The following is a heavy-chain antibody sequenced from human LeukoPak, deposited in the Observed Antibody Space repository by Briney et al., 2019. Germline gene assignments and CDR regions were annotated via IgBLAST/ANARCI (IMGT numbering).Heavy chain of an antibody. J-gene: IGHJ6*02. D-gene: IGHD5-24*01. CDR2: IYYNGRT. CDR3: ASIDGDLYYGMDA. CDR1: GGSISSSNYH. Sequence: SETLSLTCTVSGGSISSSNYHWGWIRQPPGKGLEWIGSIYYNGRTSYNPPLKSRVTISIDTSKNQFSLKVNSVTAADTAVYYCASIDGDLYYGMDAWGQGTTITVSS. V-gene: IGHV4-39*01.